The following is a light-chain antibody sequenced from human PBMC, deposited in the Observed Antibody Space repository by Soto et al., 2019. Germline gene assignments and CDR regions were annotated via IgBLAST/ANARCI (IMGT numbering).Light chain of an antibody. V-gene: IGKV3-20*01. Sequence: EIVLTQSPGTLSLSPGARAPLSCRASQSVSSNLAWYQQKPGQAPRLLIYGASTRATGIPDRFSGSGSGTDFTLTISRLEPEDFAVYFCQQYGSSPLTFGGGTKVDI. J-gene: IGKJ4*01. CDR3: QQYGSSPLT. CDR1: QSVSSN. CDR2: GAS.